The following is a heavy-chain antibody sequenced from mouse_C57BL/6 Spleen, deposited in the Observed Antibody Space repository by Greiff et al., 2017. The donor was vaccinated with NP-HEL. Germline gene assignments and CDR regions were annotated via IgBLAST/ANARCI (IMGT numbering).Heavy chain of an antibody. D-gene: IGHD5-1*01. CDR2: ISSGSSTI. Sequence: EVMLVESGGGLVKPGGSLKLSCAASGFTFSDYGMHWVRQAPEKGLEWVAYISSGSSTIYYADTVKGRFTISRDNAKNTLCLQMTSLRSEDTAMYYCARDLRQAWFAYWGQGTLVTVSA. V-gene: IGHV5-17*01. CDR3: ARDLRQAWFAY. J-gene: IGHJ3*01. CDR1: GFTFSDYG.